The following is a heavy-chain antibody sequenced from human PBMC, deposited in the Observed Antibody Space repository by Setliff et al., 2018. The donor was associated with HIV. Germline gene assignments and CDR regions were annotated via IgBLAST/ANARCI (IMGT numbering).Heavy chain of an antibody. CDR1: GYTFTSYG. Sequence: VSCKASGYTFTSYGIIWVRQAPGQGLEWMGWISAYNGNTNYAQKVQGRVTMTTDTSTSTAYMELRSLRSDDTAVYYCAREVLGGSSWYRFYFDYWGRGTLVTVSS. CDR3: AREVLGGSSWYRFYFDY. V-gene: IGHV1-18*01. D-gene: IGHD6-13*01. J-gene: IGHJ4*02. CDR2: ISAYNGNT.